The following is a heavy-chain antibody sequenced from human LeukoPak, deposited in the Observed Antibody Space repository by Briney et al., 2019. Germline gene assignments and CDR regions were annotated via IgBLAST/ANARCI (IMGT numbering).Heavy chain of an antibody. Sequence: GGSLRLSCAASGFTFSSYAMSWVRQAPGKGLEWVSAISGSGGSTYYADSVKGRFTISRDNSENTLYLQMNSLRANDTAVYYCAKAVYYYDSSGYGYYFDYWGQGTLVTVSS. CDR1: GFTFSSYA. V-gene: IGHV3-23*01. J-gene: IGHJ4*02. CDR3: AKAVYYYDSSGYGYYFDY. D-gene: IGHD3-22*01. CDR2: ISGSGGST.